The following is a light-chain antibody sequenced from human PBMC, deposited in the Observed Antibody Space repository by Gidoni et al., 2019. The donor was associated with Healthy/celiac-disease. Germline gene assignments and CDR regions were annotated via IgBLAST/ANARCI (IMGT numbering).Light chain of an antibody. CDR1: QRVSSN. Sequence: EIVMTQSPATLSVSPGERATLACRASQRVSSNLAWYQQKPGQAPRLLIYGASTRATGIPARFSGSGSGTEFTLTISSLQSEDFAVYYCQQYNNWPWGFGEGTKVEIK. J-gene: IGKJ1*01. CDR2: GAS. V-gene: IGKV3-15*01. CDR3: QQYNNWPWG.